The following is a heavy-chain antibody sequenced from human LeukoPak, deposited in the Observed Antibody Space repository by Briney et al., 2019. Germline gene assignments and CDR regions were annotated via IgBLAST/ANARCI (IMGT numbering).Heavy chain of an antibody. CDR2: ISSSSSYI. D-gene: IGHD3-22*01. CDR1: GFTFSSYS. Sequence: GGSLRLSCAASGFTFSSYSMNWVRQAPGKGLEWVPSISSSSSYIYYADSVKGRFTISRDNAKNSLYLQMNSLRAEDTAVYYCAREMDRSYYYDSSGYYPRRDYWGQGTLVTVSS. CDR3: AREMDRSYYYDSSGYYPRRDY. J-gene: IGHJ4*02. V-gene: IGHV3-21*01.